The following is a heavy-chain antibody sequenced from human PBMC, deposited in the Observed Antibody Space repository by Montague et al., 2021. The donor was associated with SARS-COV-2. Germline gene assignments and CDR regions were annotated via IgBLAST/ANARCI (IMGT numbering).Heavy chain of an antibody. V-gene: IGHV3-48*03. CDR3: TRDYRSIVGDGLDI. J-gene: IGHJ3*02. CDR1: GFTFSNYD. Sequence: SLRLSCAASGFTFSNYDMNWVRQAPGKGPEWISYISTSAYTTPYAGSVKGRFTTSRDNGKNSLYLQMNSLRVEDTAVYYCTRDYRSIVGDGLDIWGQGTKVTVSS. D-gene: IGHD3-16*02. CDR2: ISTSAYTT.